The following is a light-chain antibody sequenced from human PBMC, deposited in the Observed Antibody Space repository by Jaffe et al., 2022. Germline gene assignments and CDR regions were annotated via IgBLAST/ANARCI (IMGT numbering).Light chain of an antibody. V-gene: IGKV1-8*01. CDR1: QDISSY. J-gene: IGKJ4*01. Sequence: AIRMTQSPSSFSASTGDRVTITCRASQDISSYLAWYQQKPGKAPDLLIYAASTLQSGVPSRFSGSGSGTDFTLTIRSLQSEDFATYYCQQYYNYPLTFGGGTKVEIK. CDR3: QQYYNYPLT. CDR2: AAS.